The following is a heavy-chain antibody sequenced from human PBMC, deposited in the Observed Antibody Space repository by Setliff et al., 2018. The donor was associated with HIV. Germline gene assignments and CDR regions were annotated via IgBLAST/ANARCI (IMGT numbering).Heavy chain of an antibody. CDR2: IYHSAST. CDR3: ARRRETIVVVIGIPNWYFDL. V-gene: IGHV4-38-2*01. CDR1: GYSISSGYY. J-gene: IGHJ2*01. D-gene: IGHD2-21*01. Sequence: SETLSLTCAVSGYSISSGYYWGWIRQPPGKGLEWIGTIYHSASTYYNPSLKSRVTISVDTSKNQFSLRLSSVTAADSAVYYCARRRETIVVVIGIPNWYFDLWGRGTLVTVSS.